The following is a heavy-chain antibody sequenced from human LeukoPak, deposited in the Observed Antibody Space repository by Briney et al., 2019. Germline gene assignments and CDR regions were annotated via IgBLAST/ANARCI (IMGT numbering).Heavy chain of an antibody. CDR2: IYHSGST. CDR3: ARDSSSWYFY. Sequence: NPSQTLSLTCAVSGGSISSGGYSWSWIRQPPGKGLEWIGYIYHSGSTYYNPSLKSRVTISVDRSKNQFSLKLSSVTAADTAVYYCARDSSSWYFYWGQGTLVTVSS. D-gene: IGHD6-13*01. CDR1: GGSISSGGYS. J-gene: IGHJ4*02. V-gene: IGHV4-30-2*01.